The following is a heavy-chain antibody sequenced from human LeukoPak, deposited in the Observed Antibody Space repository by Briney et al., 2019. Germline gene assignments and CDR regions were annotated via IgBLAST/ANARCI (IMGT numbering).Heavy chain of an antibody. V-gene: IGHV1-2*02. Sequence: ASVEVSCKASVYTFTGYYMHWVRQAPGQGLEWMGWINANSGGTSYAQKSQGRVTMTRDTSISTAYMELSRLRSDDTAVYYCARGFYGSAYCGGDCFFYYWGQGSLVTVSS. J-gene: IGHJ4*02. CDR3: ARGFYGSAYCGGDCFFYY. D-gene: IGHD2-21*02. CDR1: VYTFTGYY. CDR2: INANSGGT.